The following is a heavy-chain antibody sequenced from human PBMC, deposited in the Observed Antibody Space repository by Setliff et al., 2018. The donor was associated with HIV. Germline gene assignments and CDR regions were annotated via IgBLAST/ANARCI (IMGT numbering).Heavy chain of an antibody. CDR2: INPNSGGT. Sequence: ASVKVSCKASGYTFTGCYMHWVRQAPGQGLEWMGWINPNSGGTDYAQKFQGRVTMTRDTSIGTAYLELNGLTSDDTAMYYCARALFDNSPLDAWGQGTMVTVSS. V-gene: IGHV1-2*02. D-gene: IGHD1-20*01. J-gene: IGHJ3*01. CDR1: GYTFTGCY. CDR3: ARALFDNSPLDA.